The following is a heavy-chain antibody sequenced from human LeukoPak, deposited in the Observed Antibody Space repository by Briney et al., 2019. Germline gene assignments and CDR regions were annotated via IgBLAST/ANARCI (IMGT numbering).Heavy chain of an antibody. CDR2: ISAYNGNT. Sequence: ASVKVSCKASGYTFTNYGISWVRQAPGQGLEWMGWISAYNGNTNYAQKLQGRVTMTTDTSTSTAYMELRSLRSDDTAVYYCARELWFGELSYWFDPWGQGTLVTVSS. CDR1: GYTFTNYG. D-gene: IGHD3-10*01. CDR3: ARELWFGELSYWFDP. V-gene: IGHV1-18*01. J-gene: IGHJ5*02.